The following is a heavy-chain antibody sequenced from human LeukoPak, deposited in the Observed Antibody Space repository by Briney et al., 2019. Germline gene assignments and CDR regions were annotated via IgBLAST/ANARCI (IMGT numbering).Heavy chain of an antibody. CDR2: ISSSGSTI. CDR3: ARDPFGVYYFDY. CDR1: GFTFSDYY. V-gene: IGHV3-11*01. J-gene: IGHJ4*02. Sequence: GGSLRLSCAATGFTFSDYYMSWIRQAPGKGLEWVSYISSSGSTIYYADSVKGRFTIPRDNAKNSLYLQMNSLRAEDTAVYYCARDPFGVYYFDYWGQGTLVTVSS. D-gene: IGHD3-10*01.